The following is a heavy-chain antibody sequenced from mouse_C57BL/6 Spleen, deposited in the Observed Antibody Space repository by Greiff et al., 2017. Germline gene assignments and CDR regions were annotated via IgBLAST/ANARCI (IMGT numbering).Heavy chain of an antibody. Sequence: QVQLQQSGPELVKPGASVKISCKASGYAFSSSWMNWVKQRPGKGLEWIGRIYPGGGDTNYNGKFKGKATLTADKSSSTAYMQLRSPPSEDSAVYFCANERDYFDYWGQGTTLTVSS. CDR3: ANERDYFDY. J-gene: IGHJ2*01. CDR2: IYPGGGDT. V-gene: IGHV1-82*01. CDR1: GYAFSSSW.